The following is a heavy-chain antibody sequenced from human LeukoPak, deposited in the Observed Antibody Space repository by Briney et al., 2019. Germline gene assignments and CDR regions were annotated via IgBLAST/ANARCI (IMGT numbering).Heavy chain of an antibody. CDR3: AREPASMDRVFEL. CDR2: INSDGNIT. CDR1: GFTFSNYW. V-gene: IGHV3-74*01. J-gene: IGHJ3*01. Sequence: GGSLSLSCAGSGFTFSNYWMHWVRQAPGKGLVWVSRINSDGNITSYADSVKGRFTISRDNAKNTLYLQMNSLRVEDMAVYFCAREPASMDRVFELWGQGTMVTVSS. D-gene: IGHD2-2*01.